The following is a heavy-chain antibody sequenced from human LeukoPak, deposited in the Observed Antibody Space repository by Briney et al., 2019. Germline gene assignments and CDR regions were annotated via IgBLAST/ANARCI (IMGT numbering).Heavy chain of an antibody. V-gene: IGHV1-24*01. CDR2: FDPEDGET. CDR1: GYTLTELS. CDR3: ATDRVFDYDILAAFDI. D-gene: IGHD3-22*01. Sequence: ASVKVSCKVSGYTLTELSMHWVRQAPGKGLEWMGGFDPEDGETIYAQKFQGRVTMTEDTSTDTAYMELSSLRSEDTAVYYCATDRVFDYDILAAFDIWGQGTMVTVSS. J-gene: IGHJ3*02.